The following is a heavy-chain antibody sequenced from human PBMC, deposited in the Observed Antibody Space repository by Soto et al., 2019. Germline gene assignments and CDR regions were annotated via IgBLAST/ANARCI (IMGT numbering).Heavy chain of an antibody. CDR3: AREVKVATVYFDY. CDR1: GFTFSSYW. D-gene: IGHD5-12*01. Sequence: EVQLVESGGGLVQPGGSLRLSCAASGFTFSSYWMHWVRQAPGKGLVWVSRINSDGSSTSYADSVKGRFTISRDNAKNTLYLQKNSLRAEDTAVYYCAREVKVATVYFDYWGQGTLVTVSS. J-gene: IGHJ4*02. CDR2: INSDGSST. V-gene: IGHV3-74*01.